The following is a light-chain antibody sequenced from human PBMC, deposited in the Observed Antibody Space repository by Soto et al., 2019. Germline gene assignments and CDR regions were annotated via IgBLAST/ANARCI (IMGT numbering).Light chain of an antibody. J-gene: IGLJ2*01. CDR3: QTWGTGIQV. V-gene: IGLV4-69*01. CDR2: LNSDGSH. CDR1: SGHNSYA. Sequence: QPVLTQSPSASASLGASVKLTCTLSSGHNSYAIAWHQQQPEKGPRYLMKLNSDGSHSKGDGIPDRFSGSSSGAERYLTISGLQSEDEADYYCQTWGTGIQVFGGGTQVTVL.